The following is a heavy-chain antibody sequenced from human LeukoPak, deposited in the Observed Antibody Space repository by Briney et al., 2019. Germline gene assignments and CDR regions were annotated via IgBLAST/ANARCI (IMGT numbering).Heavy chain of an antibody. CDR2: ISGSGGST. D-gene: IGHD3-9*01. Sequence: GGSLRLSCAASGFTFTSYSMNWVRQAPGKELEWVSAISGSGGSTYYADSVKGRFTISRDNSKNTLYLQMNSLRAEDTAVYYCAKTYYDILTGYSPHFDYWGQGTLVTVSS. V-gene: IGHV3-23*01. J-gene: IGHJ4*02. CDR3: AKTYYDILTGYSPHFDY. CDR1: GFTFTSYS.